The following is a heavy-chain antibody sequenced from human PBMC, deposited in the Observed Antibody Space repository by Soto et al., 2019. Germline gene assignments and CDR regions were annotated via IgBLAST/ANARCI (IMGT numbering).Heavy chain of an antibody. J-gene: IGHJ4*02. Sequence: QITLKESGPTLVKPTQTLTLTCTFPGFSLSTSGVGVGWIRHPPGKALGWLGFIYWDEDKRYSHSLKSRLTISKDTTKSQVVLTMTNMDPLDTATYYCAHVFTSLAPFDSWGQGTLVTVSA. CDR3: AHVFTSLAPFDS. D-gene: IGHD3-10*02. CDR1: GFSLSTSGVG. V-gene: IGHV2-5*02. CDR2: IYWDEDK.